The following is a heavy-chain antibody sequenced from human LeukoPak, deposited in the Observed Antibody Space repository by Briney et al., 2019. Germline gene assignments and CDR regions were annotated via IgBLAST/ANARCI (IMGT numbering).Heavy chain of an antibody. CDR2: INPNSGGT. J-gene: IGHJ6*03. Sequence: GASVKVSCKASGYTFTGYYMHWVRQAPGQGLEWMGWINPNSGGTNYAQKFQGRVSMTRDTSISTAYMELSRLRSDDTAVYYCARDLGIAAAGPQYYYYYMDVWGKGTTVTISS. V-gene: IGHV1-2*02. D-gene: IGHD6-13*01. CDR1: GYTFTGYY. CDR3: ARDLGIAAAGPQYYYYYMDV.